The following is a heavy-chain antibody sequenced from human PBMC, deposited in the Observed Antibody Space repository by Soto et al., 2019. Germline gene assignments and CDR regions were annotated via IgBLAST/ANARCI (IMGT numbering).Heavy chain of an antibody. CDR1: GGSISSYY. CDR2: IYYNGRT. D-gene: IGHD6-13*01. J-gene: IGHJ5*02. Sequence: QVQLQESGPGLVRPSETLSLTCTVSGGSISSYYWSWIRQPPGKGLEWIGYIYYNGRTNYNPSLKSRVTISVDTSKNQFSLRLTSVTAADTAVYYCARDRELYSSSWPNWFDPWGQGTLVTLSS. V-gene: IGHV4-59*01. CDR3: ARDRELYSSSWPNWFDP.